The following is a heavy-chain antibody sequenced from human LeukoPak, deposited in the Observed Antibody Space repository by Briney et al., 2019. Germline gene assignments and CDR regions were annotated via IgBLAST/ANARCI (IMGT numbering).Heavy chain of an antibody. J-gene: IGHJ4*02. D-gene: IGHD3-10*01. Sequence: ASVKVSCKASGYTFTSYDINWVRQATGQGLEWMGWMNPNSGNTGYAQKFQGRVTMTRNTSISTAYMELSSLRSEDTAVYYCARGRWFSPYLWFGESPPAYWGQGPLSPSPQ. CDR1: GYTFTSYD. CDR3: ARGRWFSPYLWFGESPPAY. V-gene: IGHV1-8*01. CDR2: MNPNSGNT.